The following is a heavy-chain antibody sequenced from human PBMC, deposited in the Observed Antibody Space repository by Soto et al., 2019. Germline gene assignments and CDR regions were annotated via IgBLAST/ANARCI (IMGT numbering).Heavy chain of an antibody. CDR3: AKGRVVVPAAGMFNCLDP. Sequence: SSETLSLTCALSGAPITLRVYSWNCMRQPPGKGLEWIGYTFHSGSTYYNPSLRSRVTISVDRSRTQFSLKMSSENAADTAVYYCAKGRVVVPAAGMFNCLDPWGQGALVTVST. CDR2: TFHSGST. J-gene: IGHJ5*02. V-gene: IGHV4-30-2*01. CDR1: GAPITLRVYS. D-gene: IGHD2-2*01.